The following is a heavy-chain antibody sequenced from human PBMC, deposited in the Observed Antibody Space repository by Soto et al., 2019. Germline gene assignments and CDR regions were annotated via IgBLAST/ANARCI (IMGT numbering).Heavy chain of an antibody. Sequence: GGSLRLSCAASGFTFSSYGMHWVRQAPGKGLEWVAVIWYDGSNKYYADSVKGRFTISRDNSKNTLYLQMNSLRAEDTAVYYCASSAVTTLHAYYCGHGTLVTDSS. J-gene: IGHJ4*01. D-gene: IGHD4-4*01. CDR2: IWYDGSNK. CDR1: GFTFSSYG. V-gene: IGHV3-33*01. CDR3: ASSAVTTLHAYY.